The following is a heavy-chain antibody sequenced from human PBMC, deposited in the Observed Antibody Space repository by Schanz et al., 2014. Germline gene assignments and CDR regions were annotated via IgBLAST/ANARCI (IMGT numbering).Heavy chain of an antibody. V-gene: IGHV1-69*08. D-gene: IGHD2-21*01. J-gene: IGHJ4*02. Sequence: VQLEQSGAEVKKPGSSVKVSCTASGGTFSSYTISWIRQAPGQGLEWMGRIIPVLAIADYAQKFQGRVTITADTSTTTAYMELSGLRSEDTAVYYCARDRLECGAECYSVEVFEIWGQGTLVTVSS. CDR3: ARDRLECGAECYSVEVFEI. CDR1: GGTFSSYT. CDR2: IIPVLAIA.